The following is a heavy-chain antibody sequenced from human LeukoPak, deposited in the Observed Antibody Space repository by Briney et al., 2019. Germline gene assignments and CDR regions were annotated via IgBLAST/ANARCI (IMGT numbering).Heavy chain of an antibody. J-gene: IGHJ6*03. CDR2: ISGSGGST. CDR3: ARDKYSGSYNYYYYMDV. Sequence: GGSLRLSCAASGFTFSSYAMSWVRQAPGKGLEWVSAISGSGGSTYYADSVKGRFTISRDNSKNTLYLQMNSLRAEDTAVYYCARDKYSGSYNYYYYMDVWGKGTTVTVSS. V-gene: IGHV3-23*01. D-gene: IGHD1-26*01. CDR1: GFTFSSYA.